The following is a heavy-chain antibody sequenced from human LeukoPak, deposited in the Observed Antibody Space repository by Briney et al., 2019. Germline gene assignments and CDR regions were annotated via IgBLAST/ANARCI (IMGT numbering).Heavy chain of an antibody. CDR3: AREEDYGQYYYYGMDV. J-gene: IGHJ6*02. D-gene: IGHD4-17*01. CDR1: GGTFSSYA. CDR2: IIPILGIA. V-gene: IGHV1-69*04. Sequence: APVKVSCKASGGTFSSYAISWVRQVPGQGLEWMGRIIPILGIANYAQKFQGRVTITADKSTSTAYMELSSLRSEDTAVYYCAREEDYGQYYYYGMDVWGQGTTVTVSS.